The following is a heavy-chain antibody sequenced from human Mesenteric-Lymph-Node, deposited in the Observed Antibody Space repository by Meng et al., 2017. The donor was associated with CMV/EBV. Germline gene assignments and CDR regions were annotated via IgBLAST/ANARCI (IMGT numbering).Heavy chain of an antibody. V-gene: IGHV1-69*06. CDR3: ARGGGTGILDY. CDR2: IIPIFGTA. Sequence: SCKASGGTFSSYAISWVRQAPGQGLEWMGGIIPIFGTANYAQKFQGRVTITADTSTSTVYMELSSLRSEDTAVYYCARGGGTGILDYWGQGTLVTVSS. CDR1: GGTFSSYA. D-gene: IGHD3-10*01. J-gene: IGHJ4*02.